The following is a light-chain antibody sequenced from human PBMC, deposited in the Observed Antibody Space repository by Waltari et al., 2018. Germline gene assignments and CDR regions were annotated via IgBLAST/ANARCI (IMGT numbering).Light chain of an antibody. CDR2: EDN. J-gene: IGLJ7*01. CDR1: SGSIASNY. CDR3: QSYDSSNHAV. Sequence: NFMLTQPHSVSESPGKTVTISCTGSSGSIASNYVQWYQQRPGSAPTTVIYEDNQRPSGVPDRFSCSIDSSSNSASLTISGLKTEDEADYYCQSYDSSNHAVFGGGTQLTVL. V-gene: IGLV6-57*02.